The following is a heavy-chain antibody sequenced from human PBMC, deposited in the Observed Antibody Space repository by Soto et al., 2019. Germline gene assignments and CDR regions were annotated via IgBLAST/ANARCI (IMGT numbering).Heavy chain of an antibody. V-gene: IGHV3-30-3*01. Sequence: GGSPRLSCAASGFTFCSYAMHWVRQAPGKGLEWVAVISYDGSNKYYADSVKGRFTISRDNSKNTLYLQMNSLRAEDTAVYYCAREARITIFGVVHYYFDYWGQGALVTVSS. CDR2: ISYDGSNK. D-gene: IGHD3-3*01. CDR3: AREARITIFGVVHYYFDY. CDR1: GFTFCSYA. J-gene: IGHJ4*02.